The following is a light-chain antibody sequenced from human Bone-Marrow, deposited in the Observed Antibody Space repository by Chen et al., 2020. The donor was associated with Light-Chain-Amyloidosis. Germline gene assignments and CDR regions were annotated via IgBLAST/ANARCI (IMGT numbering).Light chain of an antibody. J-gene: IGLJ2*01. CDR1: DLPTKY. V-gene: IGLV3-25*03. CDR2: RDT. Sequence: SYELTQPPSVSVSPGQTARITCSGDDLPTKYAYWYQKQPGQAPVLVIHRDTERPSGISERFSGSSAGTTATLTISGVQAEDEADYHCRSADRSGTYEVIFGGGTKLTVL. CDR3: RSADRSGTYEVI.